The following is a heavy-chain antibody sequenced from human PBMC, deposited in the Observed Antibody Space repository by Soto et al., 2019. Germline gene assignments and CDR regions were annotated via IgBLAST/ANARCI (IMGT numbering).Heavy chain of an antibody. CDR3: ARSGYSSGWYHWYFDF. V-gene: IGHV1-3*01. Sequence: ASVKVSCKASGYTFINYGIHWLRQAPGKRLEWMGWINAGSDNTKYSQKFQGRVTFTRDTSANTACMELSSLTSEDTAMYFCARSGYSSGWYHWYFDFWGRGTLVTVSS. J-gene: IGHJ2*01. D-gene: IGHD6-19*01. CDR1: GYTFINYG. CDR2: INAGSDNT.